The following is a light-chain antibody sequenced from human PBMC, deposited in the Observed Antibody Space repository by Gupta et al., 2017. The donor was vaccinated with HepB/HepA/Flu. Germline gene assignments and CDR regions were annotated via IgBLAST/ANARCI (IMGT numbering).Light chain of an antibody. CDR2: QDS. CDR3: KAWDSSTAGV. V-gene: IGLV3-1*01. CDR1: KLGDKY. Sequence: SYELTQPPSVSVSPVQTASITCSGDKLGDKYACWYQQKPGQSPVLVIYQDSKRPSGIPERFSGSNSGNTATLTISGTQAMDEADYYCKAWDSSTAGVFGTGTKVTVL. J-gene: IGLJ1*01.